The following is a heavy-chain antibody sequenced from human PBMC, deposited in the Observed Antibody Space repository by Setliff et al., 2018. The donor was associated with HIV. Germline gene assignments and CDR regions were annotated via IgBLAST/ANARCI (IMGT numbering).Heavy chain of an antibody. D-gene: IGHD2-2*01. Sequence: SETLSLTCTVSGDSINTHYWSWIRQPPGKGLEWIGCISHSGNTNFNPSLNSRVTISLDRFKNQFSLKLTSVTAADTAVYYCASRVPAARHFDYWGQGTLVTVSS. CDR2: ISHSGNT. CDR3: ASRVPAARHFDY. V-gene: IGHV4-59*11. CDR1: GDSINTHY. J-gene: IGHJ4*02.